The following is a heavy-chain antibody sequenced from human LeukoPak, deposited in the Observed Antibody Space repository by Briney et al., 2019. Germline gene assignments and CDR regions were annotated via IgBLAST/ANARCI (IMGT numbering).Heavy chain of an antibody. CDR1: GYTFTGYY. D-gene: IGHD3-10*01. CDR2: INPNSGGT. J-gene: IGHJ4*02. V-gene: IGHV1-2*06. CDR3: ATTYYYGSGSYYTLDY. Sequence: ASVKVSCKASGYTFTGYYMHWVRQAPGQGLEWMGRINPNSGGTNYAQKFQGRVTMTRDTSISTAYMELSRLRSDDTAVYYCATTYYYGSGSYYTLDYWGQGTLVTVSS.